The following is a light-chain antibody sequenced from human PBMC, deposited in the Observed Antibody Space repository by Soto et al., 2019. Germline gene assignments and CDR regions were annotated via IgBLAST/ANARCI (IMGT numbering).Light chain of an antibody. V-gene: IGLV1-40*01. J-gene: IGLJ1*01. CDR1: SSDIGAGSE. Sequence: QSVLTQLPSLSGAPGQRVTISCTGSSSDIGAGSEVHWYQQLPGTAPKLLIFGSTNRPSGVPDRFSGSKSATSASLAITGLQAEDEADYYCQSYDNSLSAYVFGTGTKVTVL. CDR2: GST. CDR3: QSYDNSLSAYV.